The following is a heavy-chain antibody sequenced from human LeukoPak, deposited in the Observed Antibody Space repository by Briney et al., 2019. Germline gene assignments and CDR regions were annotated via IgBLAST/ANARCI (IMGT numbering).Heavy chain of an antibody. CDR2: TYYSGST. D-gene: IGHD1-1*01. CDR3: ARERAAKTRFDY. Sequence: PSETLSLTCTVSGGSISSGDYYWSWIRQPPGKGLESIGFTYYSGSTYYNPSLKSRVTISVDTSKNQFSLRLSSVTAADTAVYYCARERAAKTRFDYWGQGTLVTVSS. J-gene: IGHJ4*02. V-gene: IGHV4-30-4*01. CDR1: GGSISSGDYY.